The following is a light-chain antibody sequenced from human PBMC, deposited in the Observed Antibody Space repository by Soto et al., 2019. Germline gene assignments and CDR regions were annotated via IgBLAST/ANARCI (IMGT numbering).Light chain of an antibody. CDR1: QSISSD. V-gene: IGKV3-15*01. J-gene: IGKJ4*01. CDR3: HQYHYWSRPS. Sequence: MTQSPSTLSVSPGERATLSCRASQSISSDLAWYQQKPGQGPRLLIYSASTRATGIPARISGSGSETEFTLTISSLQSEDFEVYYCHQYHYWSRPSFGGGTKVDIK. CDR2: SAS.